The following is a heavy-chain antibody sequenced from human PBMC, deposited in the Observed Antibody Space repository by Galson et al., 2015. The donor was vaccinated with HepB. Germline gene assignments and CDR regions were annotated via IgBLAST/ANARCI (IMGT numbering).Heavy chain of an antibody. CDR3: TRDGRYGDYCFDY. CDR2: IRSKAYGGTT. D-gene: IGHD4-17*01. CDR1: GFTFGDYA. V-gene: IGHV3-49*03. J-gene: IGHJ4*02. Sequence: SLRLSCAASGFTFGDYAMSWFRQAPGKGLEWVGFIRSKAYGGTTVYAASVKGRFTISRDDSKSIAYLQMNSLKTEDTAVYYCTRDGRYGDYCFDYWAQGTLVTVSS.